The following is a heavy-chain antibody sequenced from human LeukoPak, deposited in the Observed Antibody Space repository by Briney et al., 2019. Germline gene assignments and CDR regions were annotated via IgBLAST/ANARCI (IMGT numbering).Heavy chain of an antibody. J-gene: IGHJ5*02. D-gene: IGHD2-15*01. V-gene: IGHV3-7*01. CDR2: IKQGGSNM. CDR3: AKLGGPPRFDR. Sequence: GGSLRLSCAASGFTFSSYWMSWVRQAPGRGLEWVAYIKQGGSNMDYADSVKGRFTISRDNAKNSLYLQMTSLRAEDTAVYYCAKLGGPPRFDRWG. CDR1: GFTFSSYW.